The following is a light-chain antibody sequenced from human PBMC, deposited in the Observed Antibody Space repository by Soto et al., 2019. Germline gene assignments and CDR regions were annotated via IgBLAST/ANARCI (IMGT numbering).Light chain of an antibody. J-gene: IGKJ1*01. CDR2: WAS. V-gene: IGKV4-1*01. CDR3: QQYYNTHS. Sequence: LSKTKDSLAVSLGERATLNCKSRQSVLLTANHKNCLAWFQQKPGHPPKLLIYWASIRESGVPDRFSGGGSGTDFTLTINNVQAEDVAVYYCQQYYNTHSFGQGIKVDI. CDR1: QSVLLTANHKNC.